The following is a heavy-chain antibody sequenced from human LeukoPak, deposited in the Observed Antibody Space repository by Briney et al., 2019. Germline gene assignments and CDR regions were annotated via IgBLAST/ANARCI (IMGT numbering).Heavy chain of an antibody. Sequence: GGSLRLSCAASGFTFSSYAMSWVRQAPGKGLEWVSANSGSGGGTYYADSVKGRFTISRDNSKNTLYLQMNSLRAEDTAVYYCARARVRGYSYGRPYYFDYWGQGTLVTVSS. CDR2: NSGSGGGT. CDR3: ARARVRGYSYGRPYYFDY. V-gene: IGHV3-23*01. J-gene: IGHJ4*02. D-gene: IGHD5-18*01. CDR1: GFTFSSYA.